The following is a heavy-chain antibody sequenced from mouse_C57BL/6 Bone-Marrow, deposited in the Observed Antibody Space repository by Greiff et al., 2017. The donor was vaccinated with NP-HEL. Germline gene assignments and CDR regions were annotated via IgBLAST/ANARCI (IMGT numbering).Heavy chain of an antibody. V-gene: IGHV1-55*01. CDR3: ARRGIYAFYAMDY. Sequence: VKLQQPGAELVKPGASVKMSCKASGYTFTSYWITWVKQRPGQGLEWIGDIYPGSGSTNYNEKFKSKATLTVDTSSSTAYMQLSSLTSEDSAVYYCARRGIYAFYAMDYWGQGTSVTVSS. CDR1: GYTFTSYW. CDR2: IYPGSGST. J-gene: IGHJ4*01. D-gene: IGHD1-3*01.